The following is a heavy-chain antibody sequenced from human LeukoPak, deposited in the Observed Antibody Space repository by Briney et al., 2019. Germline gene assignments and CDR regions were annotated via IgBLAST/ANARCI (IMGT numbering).Heavy chain of an antibody. CDR3: AKTRYSGYLGLFDY. V-gene: IGHV3-48*01. J-gene: IGHJ4*02. Sequence: GGSLRPSCAASGFTCSDYSMNWVRQAPGKGLEWVSYISSSGCTINYADSVKGRFTISRDNSKNTLYLQMNSLRAEDTAVYYCAKTRYSGYLGLFDYWGQGTLVTVSS. CDR2: ISSSGCTI. CDR1: GFTCSDYS. D-gene: IGHD5-12*01.